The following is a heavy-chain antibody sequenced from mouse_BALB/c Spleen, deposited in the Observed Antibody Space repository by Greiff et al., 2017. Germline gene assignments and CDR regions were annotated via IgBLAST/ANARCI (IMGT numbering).Heavy chain of an antibody. D-gene: IGHD1-1*01. J-gene: IGHJ4*01. CDR1: GYTFTSYY. V-gene: IGHV1S81*02. CDR3: TRSRYYGTYYYAMDY. CDR2: INPSNGGT. Sequence: QVQLQQPGAELVKPGASVKLSCKASGYTFTSYYMYWVKQRPGQGLEWIGGINPSNGGTNFNEKFKSKATLTVDKSSSTAYMQLSSLTSEDSAVYYCTRSRYYGTYYYAMDYWGQGTSVTVSS.